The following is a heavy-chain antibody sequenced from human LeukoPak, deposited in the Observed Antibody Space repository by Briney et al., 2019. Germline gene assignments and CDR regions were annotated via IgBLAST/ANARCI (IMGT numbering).Heavy chain of an antibody. CDR2: IRYDGSNK. CDR3: AKDQRSIAVAGRGFDI. V-gene: IGHV3-30*02. Sequence: GGSLRLSCVASGFTFSSCGMHWVRQAPGKGLEWVAFIRYDGSNKYYADSVKGRFTISRDNSKNTLYLQMNSLRAEDTAVYYCAKDQRSIAVAGRGFDIWGQGTMVTVSS. J-gene: IGHJ3*02. D-gene: IGHD6-19*01. CDR1: GFTFSSCG.